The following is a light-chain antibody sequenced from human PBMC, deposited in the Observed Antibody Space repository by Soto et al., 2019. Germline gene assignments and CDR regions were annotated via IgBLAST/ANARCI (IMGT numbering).Light chain of an antibody. J-gene: IGKJ2*01. Sequence: DFVMTQAPDSLAVSLGERATINCKSSQSVLYNSNNKNDLGWFQQKPGHPPKLLIYGASFRPSGVPDRFSGSGSGTDFTLTISSLQAEDVAVYYCQQYYCIPFTFGQGTKLEI. V-gene: IGKV4-1*01. CDR3: QQYYCIPFT. CDR1: QSVLYNSNNKND. CDR2: GAS.